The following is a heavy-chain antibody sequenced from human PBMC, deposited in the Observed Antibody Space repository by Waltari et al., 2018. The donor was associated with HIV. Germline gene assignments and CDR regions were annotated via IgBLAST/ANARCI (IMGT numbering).Heavy chain of an antibody. CDR3: TKDPVTAVGNINWFDP. CDR1: GFSITIYA. Sequence: EVQLLESGGGLVQPGGSLRLTSRASGFSITIYAQNWVRQAPGKGLEWVSGISGSGDNRYYADSVKGRFTISRDNSKNKVFLQMKSLRPEDTAFYYCTKDPVTAVGNINWFDPWGQGTLVTVSS. D-gene: IGHD6-13*01. J-gene: IGHJ5*02. V-gene: IGHV3-23*01. CDR2: ISGSGDNR.